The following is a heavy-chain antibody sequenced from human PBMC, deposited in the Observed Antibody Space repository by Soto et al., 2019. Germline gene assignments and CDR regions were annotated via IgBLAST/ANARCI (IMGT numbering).Heavy chain of an antibody. CDR2: IYHSGST. CDR3: AKDLIAVAGTGFDY. D-gene: IGHD6-19*01. Sequence: SETLSLTCAGSGGSISSSDWWSWVRQPPGKGLEWIGEIYHSGSTNYNPFVKSRVTISVDKSKTQFSLKVSSVTAADTAVYYCAKDLIAVAGTGFDYWGQGTLVTVSS. CDR1: GGSISSSDW. J-gene: IGHJ4*02. V-gene: IGHV4-4*02.